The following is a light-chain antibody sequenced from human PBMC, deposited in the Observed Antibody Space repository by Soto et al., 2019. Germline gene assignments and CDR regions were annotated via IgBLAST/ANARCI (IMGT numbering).Light chain of an antibody. CDR3: SSCASSSDLL. Sequence: QSVLTQPASVSGSPGPSITISCTGTSSDVGRYNYVSWYQQQPGKAPKLIIYDVSDRPSGVPSRFSGSKSVNTASLTISGLQAEDEADYYCSSCASSSDLLFGGGSALAVL. J-gene: IGLJ2*01. CDR1: SSDVGRYNY. V-gene: IGLV2-14*03. CDR2: DVS.